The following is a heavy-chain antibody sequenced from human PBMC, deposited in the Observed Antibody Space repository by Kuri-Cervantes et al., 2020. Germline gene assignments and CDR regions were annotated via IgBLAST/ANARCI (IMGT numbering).Heavy chain of an antibody. Sequence: AAVKVSCKASVYTFTGYYMHWVRQAPGQGLEWMGWINPNSGGTNYAQKFQGRVTMTRDTSISTAYMELSRLRSDDTAVYYCARAGITRIPGLRPDAFDIWGQGTMVTVSS. CDR3: ARAGITRIPGLRPDAFDI. CDR1: VYTFTGYY. CDR2: INPNSGGT. V-gene: IGHV1-2*02. J-gene: IGHJ3*02. D-gene: IGHD3-22*01.